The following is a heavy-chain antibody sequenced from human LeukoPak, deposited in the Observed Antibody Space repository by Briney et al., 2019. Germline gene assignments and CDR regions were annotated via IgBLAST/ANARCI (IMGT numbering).Heavy chain of an antibody. Sequence: SVKVSCKASGFTFTSSAMQWVRQARGQRLEWIGWIVVGSGNTNYAQKFQERVTITRDMSTSTAHMELSSLRSEDTAVYYCAAEYCSGGSCGGMDVWGQGTTVTVSS. V-gene: IGHV1-58*02. D-gene: IGHD2-15*01. J-gene: IGHJ6*02. CDR2: IVVGSGNT. CDR3: AAEYCSGGSCGGMDV. CDR1: GFTFTSSA.